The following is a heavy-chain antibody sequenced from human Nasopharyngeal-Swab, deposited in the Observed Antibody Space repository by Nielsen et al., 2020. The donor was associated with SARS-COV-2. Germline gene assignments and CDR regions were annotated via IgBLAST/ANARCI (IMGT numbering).Heavy chain of an antibody. D-gene: IGHD2-15*01. CDR1: GFIFSNYI. V-gene: IGHV3-21*04. Sequence: GGSLRLSCAASGFIFSNYIMNWVRQAPGKGLEWVSSITGASDYMYYSDSVKGRFTMSRDNSKNMLYLQMSSLRAEDTAVYYCAKRGVAVAATSWFDPWGQGTLVTVSS. CDR2: ITGASDYM. J-gene: IGHJ5*02. CDR3: AKRGVAVAATSWFDP.